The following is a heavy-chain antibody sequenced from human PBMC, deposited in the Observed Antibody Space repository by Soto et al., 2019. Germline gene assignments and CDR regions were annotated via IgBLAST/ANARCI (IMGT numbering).Heavy chain of an antibody. CDR3: ARHSKGRWELRWVDNWFDP. V-gene: IGHV4-39*01. J-gene: IGHJ5*02. Sequence: KTSETLSLTCTVSGGSISSSSYYWGWIRQPPGKGLEWIGSIYYSGSTYYNPSLKSRVTISVDTSKNQFSLKLSSVTAADTAVYYCARHSKGRWELRWVDNWFDPWGQGTLVTVSS. D-gene: IGHD1-26*01. CDR2: IYYSGST. CDR1: GGSISSSSYY.